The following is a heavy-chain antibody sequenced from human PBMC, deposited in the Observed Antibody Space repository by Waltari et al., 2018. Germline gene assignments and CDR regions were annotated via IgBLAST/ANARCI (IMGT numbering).Heavy chain of an antibody. CDR1: GYTFPSYG. CDR3: ARDCFIGALKSIAAAGPCVWFDP. J-gene: IGHJ5*02. Sequence: QVQLVQSGAEVKKPGASVKVSCKASGYTFPSYGISWVRQAPGQGLEWMGWISAYNGNTNYAQKLQGRVTMTTDTSTSTAYMELRSLRADDTAVYYCARDCFIGALKSIAAAGPCVWFDPWGQGTLVTVSS. CDR2: ISAYNGNT. D-gene: IGHD6-13*01. V-gene: IGHV1-18*01.